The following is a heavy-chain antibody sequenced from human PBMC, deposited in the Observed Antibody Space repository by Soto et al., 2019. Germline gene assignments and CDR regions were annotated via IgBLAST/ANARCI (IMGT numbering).Heavy chain of an antibody. CDR1: GFTFRSFT. D-gene: IGHD1-1*01. CDR2: ISSNSAYI. V-gene: IGHV3-21*01. CDR3: TRDASRERIAPGSFDP. J-gene: IGHJ5*02. Sequence: PGGSLRLSCAASGFTFRSFTMNWVRQAPGKGLEWVSTISSNSAYIYYTDALRGRFTISRDNAKNSLHLQMNSPRAEDTAVYYCTRDASRERIAPGSFDPWGLGTMVT.